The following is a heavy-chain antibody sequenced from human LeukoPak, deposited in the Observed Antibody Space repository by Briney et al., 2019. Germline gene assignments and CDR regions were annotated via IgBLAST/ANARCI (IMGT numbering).Heavy chain of an antibody. V-gene: IGHV3-53*01. Sequence: PGGSLRLSCAASGFTVSSNYMSWVRQAPGKGLEWVSVIYSGGSTYYADSVKGRFTISRDNSKNTLCLRMNSLRAEDTAVYYCARGIVGATEGFDYWGQGTLVTVSS. CDR3: ARGIVGATEGFDY. CDR1: GFTVSSNY. J-gene: IGHJ4*02. D-gene: IGHD1-26*01. CDR2: IYSGGST.